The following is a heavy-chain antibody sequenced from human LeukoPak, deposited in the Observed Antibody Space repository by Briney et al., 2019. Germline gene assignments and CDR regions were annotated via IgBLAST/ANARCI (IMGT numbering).Heavy chain of an antibody. Sequence: AETLSLTCTVSGGSISSTTHYWGWIRQPPGKGLEWIGSIFYSGSTYYNSSLKSRITISVYTSKNHFSLSLSSVTAADTAVYYCARLGVLWFGELFDYLGQGTLVTVSS. D-gene: IGHD3-10*01. V-gene: IGHV4-39*02. CDR3: ARLGVLWFGELFDY. J-gene: IGHJ4*02. CDR2: IFYSGST. CDR1: GGSISSTTHY.